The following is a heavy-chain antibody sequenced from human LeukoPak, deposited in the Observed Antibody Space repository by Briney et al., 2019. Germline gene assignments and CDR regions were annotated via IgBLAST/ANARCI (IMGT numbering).Heavy chain of an antibody. Sequence: PGGSLRLSCAASGFTFSSYSMNWVRQAPGKGLEWVSSISSSSSYIYYADSGKGRFTISRDNAKNSLYLQMNSLRAEDTAVYYCARYAESYYFDYWGQGTLVTVSS. J-gene: IGHJ4*02. D-gene: IGHD3-16*02. CDR3: ARYAESYYFDY. CDR1: GFTFSSYS. CDR2: ISSSSSYI. V-gene: IGHV3-21*01.